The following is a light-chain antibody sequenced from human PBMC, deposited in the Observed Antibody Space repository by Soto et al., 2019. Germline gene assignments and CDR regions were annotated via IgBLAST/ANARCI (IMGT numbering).Light chain of an antibody. CDR3: QVWDSSSDHVV. J-gene: IGLJ2*01. V-gene: IGLV3-21*04. CDR2: YDS. Sequence: SYELTQPPSVSVAPGKTARITCGGNNMGSKSVHGYQQKPGQAPVLVIYYDSDRPSGIPERFSGSNSGNTATLTISRVEAGDEADYYCQVWDSSSDHVVFGGGTKLTVL. CDR1: NMGSKS.